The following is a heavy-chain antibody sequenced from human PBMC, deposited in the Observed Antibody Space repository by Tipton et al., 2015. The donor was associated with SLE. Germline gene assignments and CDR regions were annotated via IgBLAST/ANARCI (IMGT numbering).Heavy chain of an antibody. CDR3: ARAPSIPIFGVPWDY. CDR2: ISYDGSNK. Sequence: SLRLSCAASGFTFSSYAMHWVRQAPGKGLEWVAVISYDGSNKYYADSVKGRFTISRDNSKNTLYLQMNSLRAEDTAVYYCARAPSIPIFGVPWDYCGQGTLVTVSS. D-gene: IGHD3-3*01. CDR1: GFTFSSYA. J-gene: IGHJ4*02. V-gene: IGHV3-30*04.